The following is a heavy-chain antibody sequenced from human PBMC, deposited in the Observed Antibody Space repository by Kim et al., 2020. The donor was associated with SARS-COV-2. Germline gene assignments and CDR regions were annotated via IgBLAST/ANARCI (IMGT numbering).Heavy chain of an antibody. D-gene: IGHD3-10*01. J-gene: IGHJ6*02. CDR1: GFTFSSYA. CDR2: ISGSGGST. Sequence: GGSLRLSCAASGFTFSSYAMSWVRQAPGKGLEWVSAISGSGGSTYYADSVKGRFTISRDNSKNTLYLQMNSLRAEDTAVYYCAKDISTSYYYGSGRMGVWGQGTTVTVSS. CDR3: AKDISTSYYYGSGRMGV. V-gene: IGHV3-23*01.